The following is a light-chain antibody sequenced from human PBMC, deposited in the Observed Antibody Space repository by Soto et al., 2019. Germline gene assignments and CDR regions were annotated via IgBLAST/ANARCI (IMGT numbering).Light chain of an antibody. CDR3: MQALPTLRYP. J-gene: IGKJ2*01. CDR1: QSLLHSNGYNY. V-gene: IGKV2-28*01. CDR2: LGS. Sequence: DIVMTQSPLSLPVTPGEPASISCRSSQSLLHSNGYNYLDWYLQKPGQSPQLLIYLGSNRASGVPDRFSGSGSGTDFTLKISRVEAEDVGVYYCMQALPTLRYPFGQGTKLEIK.